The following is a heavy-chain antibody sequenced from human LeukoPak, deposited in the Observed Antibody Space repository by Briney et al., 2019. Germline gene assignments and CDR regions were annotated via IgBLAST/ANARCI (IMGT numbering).Heavy chain of an antibody. Sequence: GGSLRLSCAASGFTFSSYEMNWVRQAPGKGLEWVSYISSSGNTIYYADSVKGRSTISRDNAKNSLYLQMNSLRAEDTAVYYCARGYIWGSYGFDYWGQGTLVTVSS. V-gene: IGHV3-48*03. J-gene: IGHJ4*02. CDR1: GFTFSSYE. CDR2: ISSSGNTI. D-gene: IGHD3-16*01. CDR3: ARGYIWGSYGFDY.